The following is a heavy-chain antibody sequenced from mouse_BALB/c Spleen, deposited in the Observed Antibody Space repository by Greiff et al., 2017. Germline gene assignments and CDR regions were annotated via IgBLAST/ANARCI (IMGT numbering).Heavy chain of an antibody. CDR3: ARSPAYYGNYYAMDY. J-gene: IGHJ4*01. CDR1: GYAFTNYL. CDR2: INPGSGGT. D-gene: IGHD2-10*01. V-gene: IGHV1-54*01. Sequence: VKLQESGAELVRPGTSVKVSCKASGYAFTNYLIEWVKQRPGQGLEWIGVINPGSGGTNYNEKFKGKATLTADKSSSTAYMQLSSLTSDDSAVYFCARSPAYYGNYYAMDYWGQGTSVTVSS.